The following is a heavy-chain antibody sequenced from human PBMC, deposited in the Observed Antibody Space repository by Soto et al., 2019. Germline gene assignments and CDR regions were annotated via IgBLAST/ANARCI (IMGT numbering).Heavy chain of an antibody. V-gene: IGHV3-33*01. CDR2: IWYDGSNK. J-gene: IGHJ4*02. CDR1: GFTFSSYG. CDR3: ARDLTARSSSWYGEIDY. Sequence: GGSLRLSCAASGFTFSSYGMHWVRQAPGKGLEWVAVIWYDGSNKYYADSVKGRFTISRDNSKNTLYLQMNSLRAEDTAVYYCARDLTARSSSWYGEIDYWGQGTLVTVSS. D-gene: IGHD6-13*01.